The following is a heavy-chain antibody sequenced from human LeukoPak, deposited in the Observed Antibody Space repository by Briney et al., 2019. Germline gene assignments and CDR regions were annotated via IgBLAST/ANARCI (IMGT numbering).Heavy chain of an antibody. CDR2: IIPIFGTA. J-gene: IGHJ5*02. V-gene: IGHV1-69*13. D-gene: IGHD6-6*01. Sequence: SVKVSCKASGGTFSSYAISRVRQAPGQGLEWMGGIIPIFGTANYAQKFQGRVTITADESTSTAYMELSSLGSEDTAVYYYARVGSSSSWGTDWFDPWGQGTLVTVSS. CDR1: GGTFSSYA. CDR3: ARVGSSSSWGTDWFDP.